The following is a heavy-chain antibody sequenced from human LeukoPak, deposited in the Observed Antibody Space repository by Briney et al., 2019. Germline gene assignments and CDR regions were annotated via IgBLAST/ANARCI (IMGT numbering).Heavy chain of an antibody. J-gene: IGHJ4*02. CDR3: ARGGAYCSGASCYALDS. Sequence: GGSLTLSCAASGFIFDDYAMHWVRQAPGKGLEWVSLISWDGGSTNQADSVKGRFTISRDNSKDSLFLQMNSLRAEDTALYYCARGGAYCSGASCYALDSWGQGTLVTVSS. CDR2: ISWDGGST. V-gene: IGHV3-43D*03. D-gene: IGHD2-2*01. CDR1: GFIFDDYA.